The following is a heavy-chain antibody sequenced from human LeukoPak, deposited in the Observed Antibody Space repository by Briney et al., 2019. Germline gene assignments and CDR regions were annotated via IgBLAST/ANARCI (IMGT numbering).Heavy chain of an antibody. CDR1: GFTFSSYA. D-gene: IGHD6-6*01. V-gene: IGHV3-23*01. J-gene: IGHJ4*02. CDR2: ISGSGDNT. Sequence: GGSLRLSCVASGFTFSSYAMSWVRQVPGKGLEWVSVISGSGDNTYYADSVKGRFTISRDNSKNMLYLQMNSLRAEDTAVYYCAKWKYSNSGIDDYWGQGTLVTVSS. CDR3: AKWKYSNSGIDDY.